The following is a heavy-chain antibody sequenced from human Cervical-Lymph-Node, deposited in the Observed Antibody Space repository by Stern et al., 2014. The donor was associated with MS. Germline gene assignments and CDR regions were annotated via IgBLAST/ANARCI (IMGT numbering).Heavy chain of an antibody. D-gene: IGHD1-26*01. Sequence: QVQLQESGPGLVKPSETVSLTCAVSGGSVSSKYWNWIRQPPGEGLEWIGDIYSDGSTNYNPSRKRRVVISLDTSTNQFSLSLTSVTAADTAVYYCARVTGRGTRQNWFDSWGQGTLVTVSS. CDR2: IYSDGST. CDR3: ARVTGRGTRQNWFDS. V-gene: IGHV4-59*02. J-gene: IGHJ5*01. CDR1: GGSVSSKY.